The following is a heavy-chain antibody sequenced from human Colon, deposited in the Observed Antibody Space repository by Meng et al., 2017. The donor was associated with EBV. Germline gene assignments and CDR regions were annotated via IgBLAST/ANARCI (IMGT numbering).Heavy chain of an antibody. D-gene: IGHD2-15*01. Sequence: QVDVGGASHCLETPSETLSLTRAVSGESRRRANWWSGVRQPPGKGLEWIGEIHHNGNTNYNPSLKSRVTISVDKSKNQFVLKVTSVTAADTAVYYCARTAICIGGSCTTWDYWGQGALVTVSS. V-gene: IGHV4-4*02. CDR3: ARTAICIGGSCTTWDY. J-gene: IGHJ4*02. CDR2: IHHNGNT. CDR1: GESRRRANW.